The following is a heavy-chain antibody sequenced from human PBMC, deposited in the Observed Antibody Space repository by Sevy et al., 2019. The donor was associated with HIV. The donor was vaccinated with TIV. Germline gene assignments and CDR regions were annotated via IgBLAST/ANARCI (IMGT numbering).Heavy chain of an antibody. CDR1: GYTLGEFS. CDR3: ATTQEYYHSSGYYFDY. J-gene: IGHJ4*02. Sequence: ASVKVSCKVSGYTLGEFSIHWVRQAPGKGLEWMASFDPEDGETEDGKTIYAQKIQGRVTMTEDTSTDTAYMELSSLRSDDTAVYYCATTQEYYHSSGYYFDYWGQGTLVTVSS. D-gene: IGHD3-22*01. V-gene: IGHV1-24*01. CDR2: FDPEDGETEDGKT.